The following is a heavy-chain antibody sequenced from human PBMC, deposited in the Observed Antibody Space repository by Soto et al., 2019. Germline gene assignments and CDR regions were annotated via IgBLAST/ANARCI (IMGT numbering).Heavy chain of an antibody. J-gene: IGHJ4*02. CDR1: GFSLSTSGVG. CDR2: IYWDDDK. Sequence: QITLKESGPTLVKPTQTLTLTCTFSGFSLSTSGVGVGWIRQPPGKALEWLALIYWDDDKRYSPSLKSRLTITKDTSKHQVVLSMTNMDPVDTATYYCAHQRVIFWESYPPFDYWGQGTLVTVYS. CDR3: AHQRVIFWESYPPFDY. D-gene: IGHD3-10*02. V-gene: IGHV2-5*02.